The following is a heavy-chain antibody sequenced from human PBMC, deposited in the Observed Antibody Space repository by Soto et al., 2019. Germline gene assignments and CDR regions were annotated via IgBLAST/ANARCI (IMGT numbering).Heavy chain of an antibody. V-gene: IGHV3-11*05. CDR3: ARVSAAVTVSGRVWFDP. D-gene: IGHD6-25*01. CDR2: ISSSSSYT. Sequence: QVQLVESGGGLVKPGGSLRLSCAASGFTFSDYYMSWIRQAPGKGLEWVSYISSSSSYTNYADSVKGRFTISRDNAKNSLYLQMNSLRAEDTAVYYCARVSAAVTVSGRVWFDPWGQGTLVTVSS. CDR1: GFTFSDYY. J-gene: IGHJ5*02.